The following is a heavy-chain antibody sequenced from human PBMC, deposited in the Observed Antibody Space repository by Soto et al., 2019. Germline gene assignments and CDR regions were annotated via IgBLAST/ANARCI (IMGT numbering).Heavy chain of an antibody. D-gene: IGHD6-6*01. CDR2: IYYSGST. CDR1: GGSVSSGSYY. Sequence: QVQLQESGQGLVKPSETLSLTCTVSGGSVSSGSYYWSWIRQPPGKGLEWIGYIYYSGSTNYNPSLKSRVTISVDTSKNQFSLKLSSVTAADTAGYYCARGIEQLVLKRYYFDYWGQGTLVTVSS. J-gene: IGHJ4*02. CDR3: ARGIEQLVLKRYYFDY. V-gene: IGHV4-61*01.